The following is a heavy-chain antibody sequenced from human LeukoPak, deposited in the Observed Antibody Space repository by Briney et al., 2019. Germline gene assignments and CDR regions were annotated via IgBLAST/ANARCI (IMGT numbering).Heavy chain of an antibody. V-gene: IGHV1-24*01. CDR1: GYTFTELS. D-gene: IGHD6-19*01. CDR2: FDPEDGET. Sequence: PAASVKVSCKVSGYTFTELSMHWVRQAPRKGLEWMGGFDPEDGETIYAQTFQGRVTMTEDTSTDTAYMELSSLRSEDTAVYYCATASGWETLDYWGQGTLVTVSS. J-gene: IGHJ4*02. CDR3: ATASGWETLDY.